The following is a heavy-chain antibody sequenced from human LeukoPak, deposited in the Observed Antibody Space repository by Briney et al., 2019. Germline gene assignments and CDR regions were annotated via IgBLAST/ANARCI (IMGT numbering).Heavy chain of an antibody. D-gene: IGHD4-17*01. CDR3: ARDAAPRDNGDSVNAYDL. J-gene: IGHJ3*01. CDR1: GGSLSGYY. Sequence: PSETLSLTCAVSGGSLSGYYWSWIRQSPGKGLEWMGDIHHDGRTKYKSSFKSRVTIFFDSSKNEVSLRLSPVTPADTALYFCARDAAPRDNGDSVNAYDLWGQGTMVTVAP. V-gene: IGHV4-34*01. CDR2: IHHDGRT.